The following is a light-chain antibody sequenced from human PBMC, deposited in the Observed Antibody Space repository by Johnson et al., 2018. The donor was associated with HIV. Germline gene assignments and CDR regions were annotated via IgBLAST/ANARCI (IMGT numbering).Light chain of an antibody. J-gene: IGLJ1*01. CDR3: GTWDSSLSALA. CDR2: DNN. V-gene: IGLV1-51*01. Sequence: QSVLTQPPSVSAAPGQKVTISCSGSSSNVGSNSVSWYRHFPGTAPKLLIYDNNKRPSGIPDRFSVSKSGTSATLGITGLQTGDEADYYCGTWDSSLSALAFGTGTKVTVL. CDR1: SSNVGSNS.